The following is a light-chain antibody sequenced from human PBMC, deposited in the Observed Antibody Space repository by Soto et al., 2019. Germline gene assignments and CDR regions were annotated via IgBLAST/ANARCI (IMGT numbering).Light chain of an antibody. CDR3: HQYDNLPPLT. V-gene: IGKV1-33*01. J-gene: IGKJ4*01. Sequence: DIQMTQSPSSLSASVGDRVTITCQASQDISNYLNWYQQKPGKAPKLLIYDASNLETGVPSRFSDNGSGKNYTFTISSMQHEDIATYYCHQYDNLPPLTFGGGTKVEIK. CDR1: QDISNY. CDR2: DAS.